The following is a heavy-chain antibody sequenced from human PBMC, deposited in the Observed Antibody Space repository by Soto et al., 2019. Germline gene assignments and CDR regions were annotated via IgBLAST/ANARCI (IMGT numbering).Heavy chain of an antibody. CDR2: INACNGNT. CDR1: GYTFTSYA. D-gene: IGHD4-17*01. CDR3: ASESYGGEFDY. V-gene: IGHV1-3*01. J-gene: IGHJ4*02. Sequence: ASVKVSCKASGYTFTSYAMHWVRQAPGQRLEWMGWINACNGNTKYSQKLQGRVTITRDTPASTAYMELSSLRSEDTAVYYCASESYGGEFDYWGQGTLVTV.